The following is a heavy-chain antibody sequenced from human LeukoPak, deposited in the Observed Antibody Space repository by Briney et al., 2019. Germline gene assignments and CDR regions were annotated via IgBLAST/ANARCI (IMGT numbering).Heavy chain of an antibody. CDR3: ARYYYDSSGYDYYYMDV. Sequence: GESLKISCKGSGYSFTSYWIGWVRQIPGKGLEWRGIIYPGDSDTRYSPSFQGQVTISADKSISTAYLQWSSLKASDTAMYYCARYYYDSSGYDYYYMDVWGKGTTVTVSS. CDR1: GYSFTSYW. CDR2: IYPGDSDT. D-gene: IGHD3-22*01. J-gene: IGHJ6*03. V-gene: IGHV5-51*01.